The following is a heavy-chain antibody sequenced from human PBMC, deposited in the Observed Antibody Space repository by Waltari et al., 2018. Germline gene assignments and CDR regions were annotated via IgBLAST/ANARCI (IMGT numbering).Heavy chain of an antibody. CDR3: ARDWRDGSYEAFDI. J-gene: IGHJ3*02. V-gene: IGHV3-30-3*01. CDR2: ISYDGSNK. Sequence: QVQLVESGGGVVQPGRSLRLSCAASGFTFSSYAMHWVRQAPGKGLEWVAVISYDGSNKCYADSVKGRFTISRDNSKNTLYLQMNSLRAEDTAVYYCARDWRDGSYEAFDIWGQGTMVTVSS. CDR1: GFTFSSYA. D-gene: IGHD3-3*01.